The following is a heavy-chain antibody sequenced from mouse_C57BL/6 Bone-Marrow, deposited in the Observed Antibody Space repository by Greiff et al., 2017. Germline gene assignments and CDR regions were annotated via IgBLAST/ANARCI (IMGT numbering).Heavy chain of an antibody. D-gene: IGHD1-1*01. CDR1: GYTFTSYW. CDR3: ARSRYYGSSVSPFAY. V-gene: IGHV1-64*01. CDR2: IHPNSGST. J-gene: IGHJ3*01. Sequence: VQLQQPGAELVKPGASVKLSCKASGYTFTSYWMHWVKQRPGQGLEWIGMIHPNSGSTNYNEKFKSKATLTVAKSSSPAYMQLSSLTSADSAVXYCARSRYYGSSVSPFAYWGQGTLVTVSA.